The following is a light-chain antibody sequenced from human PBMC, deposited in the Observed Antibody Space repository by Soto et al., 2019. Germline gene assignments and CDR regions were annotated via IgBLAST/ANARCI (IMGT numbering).Light chain of an antibody. CDR1: NSDVGGYVY. CDR3: ISFTSSTSYV. J-gene: IGLJ1*01. V-gene: IGLV2-14*01. Sequence: QSVLTQPASVSGSPGQSITVSCTGTNSDVGGYVYVSWYQQIPGKAPKLMIFNVSNRPSWVSNRFSGSKSGNTASLTISGLQAEDEADYYCISFTSSTSYVFGTGTKLTVL. CDR2: NVS.